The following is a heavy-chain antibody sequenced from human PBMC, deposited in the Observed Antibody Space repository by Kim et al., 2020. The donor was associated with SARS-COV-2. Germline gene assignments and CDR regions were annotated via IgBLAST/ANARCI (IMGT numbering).Heavy chain of an antibody. J-gene: IGHJ4*02. CDR3: AKDKFSYCSSTSCYLAY. D-gene: IGHD2-2*01. Sequence: GGSLRLSCADSGFTFSSYGMHWVRQAPGKGLEWVAVISYDGSNKYYADSVKGRFTISRDNSKNTLYLQMNSLRAEDTAVYYCAKDKFSYCSSTSCYLAYWGQVTLVTVSS. V-gene: IGHV3-30*18. CDR2: ISYDGSNK. CDR1: GFTFSSYG.